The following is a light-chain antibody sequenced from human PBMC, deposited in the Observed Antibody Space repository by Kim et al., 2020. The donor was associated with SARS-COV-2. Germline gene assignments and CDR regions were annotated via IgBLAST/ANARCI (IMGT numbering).Light chain of an antibody. CDR1: HPIRSW. Sequence: SSSLGGRVTTSCRPTHPIRSWLAWYQQRPRQAPKVLIYKTSSLESGVPSRFSGSGFGTEFTLTISSLQPDDFAVYYCQQYNSFPYTFGQGTKLEI. V-gene: IGKV1-5*03. CDR2: KTS. J-gene: IGKJ2*01. CDR3: QQYNSFPYT.